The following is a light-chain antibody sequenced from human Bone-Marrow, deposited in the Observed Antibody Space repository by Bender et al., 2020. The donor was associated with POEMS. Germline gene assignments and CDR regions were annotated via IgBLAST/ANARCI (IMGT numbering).Light chain of an antibody. V-gene: IGLV2-11*01. CDR3: CSYAGSYTWV. CDR2: DVS. CDR1: SSDVGAYNY. Sequence: QSALTQPRSVSGSPGQSVTISCTGTSSDVGAYNYVSWYQQHPGKAPKLLIYDVSKRPSRVPDRFSGSKSGNTASLTISGLQAEDEADYYCCSYAGSYTWVFGGGTKVTVL. J-gene: IGLJ2*01.